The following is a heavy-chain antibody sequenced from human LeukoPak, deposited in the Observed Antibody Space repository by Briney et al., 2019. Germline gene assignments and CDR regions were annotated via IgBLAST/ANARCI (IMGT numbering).Heavy chain of an antibody. D-gene: IGHD6-19*01. CDR2: IIPIFGTA. CDR1: GYTFTSYA. Sequence: SVKVSCKASGYTFTSYAISWVRQAPGQGLEWMGGIIPIFGTANYAQKFQGRVTITADESTSTAYMELSSLRSEDTAVYYCAREGSGWGYYYMDVWGKGTTVTVSS. V-gene: IGHV1-69*13. CDR3: AREGSGWGYYYMDV. J-gene: IGHJ6*03.